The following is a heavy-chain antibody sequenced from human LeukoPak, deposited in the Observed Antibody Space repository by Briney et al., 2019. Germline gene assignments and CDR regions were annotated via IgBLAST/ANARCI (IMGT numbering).Heavy chain of an antibody. D-gene: IGHD6-19*01. Sequence: GGSLRLSCAASGFIFSNNYMSWVRQAPGRGLEWLATIWPDGSEKRYVDSLRGRVTISRDNVERSLYLQMNSLRAEDTAVYYCARDAGEAVTGTIYDCWGQGTLVTVSS. J-gene: IGHJ4*02. CDR3: ARDAGEAVTGTIYDC. V-gene: IGHV3-7*03. CDR2: IWPDGSEK. CDR1: GFIFSNNY.